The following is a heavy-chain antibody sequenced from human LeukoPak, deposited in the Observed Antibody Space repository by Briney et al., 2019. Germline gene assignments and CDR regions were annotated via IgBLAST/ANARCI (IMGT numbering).Heavy chain of an antibody. J-gene: IGHJ3*02. V-gene: IGHV4-30-2*01. D-gene: IGHD3-10*01. CDR1: GGSISSGDYS. CDR3: TRAGGSGSLLDAFGI. Sequence: PSQTLSLTCAVSGGSISSGDYSWSWIRQPPGRGLEWIGYMFHNENSYYNPSLKSRVTISVDRSKNQFSLKLSSMTAADTAVYYCTRAGGSGSLLDAFGIWGQGTMVTVSS. CDR2: MFHNENS.